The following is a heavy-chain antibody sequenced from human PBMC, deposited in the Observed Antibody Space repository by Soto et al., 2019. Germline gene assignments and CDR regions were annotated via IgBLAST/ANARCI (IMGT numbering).Heavy chain of an antibody. CDR3: GRAVGGEVRGAWTWLDF. V-gene: IGHV3-30-3*01. Sequence: QVQLVESGGGVVQPGRSLRLSCEASGFTFRDYAMHWVRQAPGKGLEWVAAIPSDGSAQHYADSVKGRFSISRDNSKNTLSLQMDSLRPEGAALYYLGRAVGGEVRGAWTWLDFWGQGTLVTVSS. D-gene: IGHD3-16*01. CDR1: GFTFRDYA. J-gene: IGHJ4*02. CDR2: IPSDGSAQ.